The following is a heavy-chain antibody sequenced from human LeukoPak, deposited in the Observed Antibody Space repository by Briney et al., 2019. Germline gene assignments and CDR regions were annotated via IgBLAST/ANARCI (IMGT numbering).Heavy chain of an antibody. CDR3: ARGGSSWYGGYWFDP. CDR1: GYTFTSYD. CDR2: MNPNSGNT. V-gene: IGHV1-8*01. J-gene: IGHJ5*02. Sequence: GASVKVSCKXSGYTFTSYDINWVRQATGQGLEWMGWMNPNSGNTGYAQKFQGRVTMTRNTSISTAYMELSSLRSEDTAVYYCARGGSSWYGGYWFDPWGQGTLVTVSS. D-gene: IGHD6-13*01.